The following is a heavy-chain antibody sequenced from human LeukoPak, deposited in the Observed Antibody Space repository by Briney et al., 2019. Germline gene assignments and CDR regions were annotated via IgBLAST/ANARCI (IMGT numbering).Heavy chain of an antibody. CDR2: IYHSGTT. CDR1: GGSLNSTNW. Sequence: IPSETLSLTCAVSGGSLNSTNWWSWVRQAPGKGLEWIGEIYHSGTTSYNPSLKSRVSISVDKSKNQFSLKLNSVTAADTAVYFCARLYYYDSRGLRPSAPGGQGTLVTVSS. J-gene: IGHJ5*02. V-gene: IGHV4-4*02. D-gene: IGHD3-22*01. CDR3: ARLYYYDSRGLRPSAP.